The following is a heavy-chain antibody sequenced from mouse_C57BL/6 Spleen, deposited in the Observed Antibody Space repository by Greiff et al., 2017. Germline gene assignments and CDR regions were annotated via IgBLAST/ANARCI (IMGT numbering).Heavy chain of an antibody. CDR2: IRSKSNNYAT. CDR1: GFSFNTYA. CDR3: VSIYYDYEDYAMDY. D-gene: IGHD2-4*01. V-gene: IGHV10-1*01. Sequence: EAGGGLVQPKGSLKLSCAASGFSFNTYAMNWVRQAPGKGLEWVARIRSKSNNYATYYADSVKDRFTISRDDSESMLYLQMNNLKTEDTAMYYCVSIYYDYEDYAMDYWGQGTSVTVSS. J-gene: IGHJ4*01.